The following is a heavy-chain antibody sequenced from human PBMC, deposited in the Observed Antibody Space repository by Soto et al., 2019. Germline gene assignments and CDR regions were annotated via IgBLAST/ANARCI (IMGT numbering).Heavy chain of an antibody. CDR2: INPSGGST. CDR3: ARDTGGGSSWTRYFDY. Sequence: GASVQVSCKASGYTFTSYYMHWVRQAPGQGLEWMGIINPSGGSTSYAQKFQGRVTMTRDTSTSTVYMELSSLRSEDTAVYYCARDTGGGSSWTRYFDYWGQGTLVTVSS. J-gene: IGHJ4*02. D-gene: IGHD6-13*01. V-gene: IGHV1-46*01. CDR1: GYTFTSYY.